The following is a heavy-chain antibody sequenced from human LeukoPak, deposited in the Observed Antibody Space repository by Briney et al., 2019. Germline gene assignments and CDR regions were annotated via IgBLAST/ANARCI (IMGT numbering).Heavy chain of an antibody. CDR1: GGSVSSGDYH. CDR2: IQSSNP. CDR3: ALYYAGRGGQGH. J-gene: IGHJ4*02. V-gene: IGHV4-30-4*01. Sequence: PSQTLSLTCSVSGGSVSSGDYHWSWIRQPPGKGLEWIGFIQSSNPKYNPSLKSRAIISADTSKNHFSLKLTSVTASDTAVYYCALYYAGRGGQGHWGQGTQVIVSS. D-gene: IGHD3-3*01.